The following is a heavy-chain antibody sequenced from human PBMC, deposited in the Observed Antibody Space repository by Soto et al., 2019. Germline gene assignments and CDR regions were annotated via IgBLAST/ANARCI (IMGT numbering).Heavy chain of an antibody. CDR1: GISVDDYT. D-gene: IGHD2-2*01. CDR2: IRNKPFRGAT. Sequence: GGSLRLSCSPSGISVDDYTVNWVRQAPGKGLEWVAFIRNKPFRGATHFAAFVKGRFTLSRDDSKCIVYLQMNSLKPDDTALYFCDTNRYYF. V-gene: IGHV3-49*04. CDR3: DTNRYYF. J-gene: IGHJ4*01.